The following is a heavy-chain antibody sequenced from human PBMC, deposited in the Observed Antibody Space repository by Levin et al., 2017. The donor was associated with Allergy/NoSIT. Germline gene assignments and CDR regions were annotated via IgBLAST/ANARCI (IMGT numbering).Heavy chain of an antibody. CDR2: IYSDGSP. CDR1: GFPVSSKF. J-gene: IGHJ3*02. D-gene: IGHD3-10*01. Sequence: PGESLKISCAASGFPVSSKFMSWVRQAPGKGLEWVSVIYSDGSPYYADSVKGRFTISRDNSKNTIYLQMNSLRAVDTAVYYCARASGGYYGSGTIDSWGQGAMVTVSS. CDR3: ARASGGYYGSGTIDS. V-gene: IGHV3-66*02.